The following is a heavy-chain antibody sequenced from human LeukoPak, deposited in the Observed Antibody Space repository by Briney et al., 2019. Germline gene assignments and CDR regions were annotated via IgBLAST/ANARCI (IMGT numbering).Heavy chain of an antibody. CDR2: INTDGSST. V-gene: IGHV3-74*01. CDR1: GFTLSNYW. CDR3: AKGSIAARPFPCD. D-gene: IGHD6-6*01. Sequence: PGGSLRLSCSASGFTLSNYWIHWVRQAPGKGLVWVSRINTDGSSTNYADSVRGRFTVSRDNAKNTLYLQMNSLRVEDTAVYYCAKGSIAARPFPCDWGQGTLVTVSS. J-gene: IGHJ4*02.